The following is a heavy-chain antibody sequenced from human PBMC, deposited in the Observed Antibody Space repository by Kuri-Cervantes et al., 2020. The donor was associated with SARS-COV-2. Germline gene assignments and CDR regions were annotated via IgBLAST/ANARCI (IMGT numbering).Heavy chain of an antibody. V-gene: IGHV3-33*08. D-gene: IGHD6-13*01. CDR2: IWYDGSNK. Sequence: GGSLRLSCAASGFTFSSYSMNWVRQAPGKGLEWVAVIWYDGSNKYYADSVKGRFTISRDNSKNTLYLQMNSLRAEDTAVYYCARDREQQLVDITYYYYGMDVWGQGTTVTVSS. CDR1: GFTFSSYS. CDR3: ARDREQQLVDITYYYYGMDV. J-gene: IGHJ6*02.